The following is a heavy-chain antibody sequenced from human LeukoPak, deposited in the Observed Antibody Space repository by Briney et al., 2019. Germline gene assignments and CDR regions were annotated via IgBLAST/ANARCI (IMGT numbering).Heavy chain of an antibody. CDR2: IDPSDSYT. V-gene: IGHV5-10-1*01. D-gene: IGHD3-22*01. CDR1: GYSFTSYW. J-gene: IGHJ4*02. Sequence: GESLKISGKGSGYSFTSYWISWVRQMPGKGLEWMGRIDPSDSYTNYSPSFQGHVTISADKSISTAYLQWSSLKASDTAMYYCARTYYYDSSGLVPGYWGQGTLVTVSS. CDR3: ARTYYYDSSGLVPGY.